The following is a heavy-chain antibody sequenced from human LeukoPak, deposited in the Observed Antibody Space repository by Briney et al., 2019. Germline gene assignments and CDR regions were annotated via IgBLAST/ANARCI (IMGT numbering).Heavy chain of an antibody. J-gene: IGHJ4*02. Sequence: GGSLRLSCAASGFTFSTYAMNWVRQAPGKGLEWVSVISGSGGTTYYADSVKGRFTISRDNDKNSLYLQMNSLRDEDTAVYYCAKGTGSDSWYTDYWGQGTLVSVSS. CDR1: GFTFSTYA. V-gene: IGHV3-23*01. D-gene: IGHD2-2*02. CDR3: AKGTGSDSWYTDY. CDR2: ISGSGGTT.